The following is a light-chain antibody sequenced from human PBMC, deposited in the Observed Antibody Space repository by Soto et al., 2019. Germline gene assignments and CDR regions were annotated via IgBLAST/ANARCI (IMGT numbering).Light chain of an antibody. CDR3: SSYAGSSNV. CDR2: EVN. Sequence: QSALTQPPSASGSPGQSVAISCTGTSSDVGGYNYVSWYQQHPGKAPKLMIYEVNKRPSGVPDHFSGSKSGNTASLTVSGLQAEDEADYYCSSYAGSSNVFGTGTKAPS. V-gene: IGLV2-8*01. J-gene: IGLJ1*01. CDR1: SSDVGGYNY.